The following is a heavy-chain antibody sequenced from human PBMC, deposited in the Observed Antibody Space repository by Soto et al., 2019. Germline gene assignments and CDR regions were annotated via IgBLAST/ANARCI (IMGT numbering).Heavy chain of an antibody. CDR1: GDSVSSNSAA. V-gene: IGHV6-1*01. D-gene: IGHD2-15*01. J-gene: IGHJ3*02. Sequence: SQTLSLTCAISGDSVSSNSAAWNWIRQSPSRGLEWLGRTYYRSKWYNDYAVSVKSRITINPDTSKNQFSLQLNSVTPEDTVVYYCVLDCVAAGPDGDDIDTLREGTMVSV. CDR2: TYYRSKWYN. CDR3: VLDCVAAGPDGDDIDT.